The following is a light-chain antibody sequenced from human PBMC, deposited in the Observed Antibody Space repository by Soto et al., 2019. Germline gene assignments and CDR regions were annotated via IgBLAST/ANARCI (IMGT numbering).Light chain of an antibody. CDR1: TANIGKNY. Sequence: QSVLTQSPSTSGTPGQRVTISCSGNTANIGKNYVYWYQQFPGTAPKLLIYSDNQRPSWVPDPFSASKSDTSASLAISGLRSGDEAVYYGAAWDDRMSGRVFGGGTKLTVL. CDR2: SDN. CDR3: AAWDDRMSGRV. J-gene: IGLJ3*02. V-gene: IGLV1-47*02.